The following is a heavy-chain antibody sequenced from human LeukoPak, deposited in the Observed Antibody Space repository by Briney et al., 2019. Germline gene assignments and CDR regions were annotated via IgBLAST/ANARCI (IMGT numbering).Heavy chain of an antibody. D-gene: IGHD6-19*01. CDR1: GYTFTSYA. CDR3: ARRDSSGWYVFDY. CDR2: INAGNGNT. J-gene: IGHJ4*02. Sequence: GASVKVSCKASGYTFTSYAMHWVRQAPGQRLEWMGWINAGNGNTKYSQKFQGRGTITRDTSASTAYMELSSLRSEDTAVYYCARRDSSGWYVFDYWGQGTLVTVSS. V-gene: IGHV1-3*01.